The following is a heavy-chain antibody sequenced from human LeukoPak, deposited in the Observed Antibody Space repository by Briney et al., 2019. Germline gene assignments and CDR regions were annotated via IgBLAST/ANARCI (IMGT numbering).Heavy chain of an antibody. D-gene: IGHD6-19*01. J-gene: IGHJ4*02. CDR1: GGSISSYY. V-gene: IGHV4-59*01. CDR2: IYYSGST. Sequence: SETLSLTCTVSGGSISSYYWSWIRQPPGKGLEWIGYIYYSGSTNYNPSPKSRVTISVDTSKNQFSLKLSSVTAADTAVYYCARVGSSGWYNYFDYWGQGTLVTVSS. CDR3: ARVGSSGWYNYFDY.